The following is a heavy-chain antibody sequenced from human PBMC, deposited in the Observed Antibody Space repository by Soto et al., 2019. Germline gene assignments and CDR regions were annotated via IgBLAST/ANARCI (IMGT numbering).Heavy chain of an antibody. CDR2: MNPNSGNT. J-gene: IGHJ6*02. CDR3: ARGRYCSSTSCRYYYYYGMDV. D-gene: IGHD2-2*01. V-gene: IGHV1-8*01. Sequence: ASVKVSCKASGYTFTNYDINWVRQATGQGLEWMGWMNPNSGNTGYAQKFQGRVTMTRNTSISTAYMELSSLRSEDTAVYYCARGRYCSSTSCRYYYYYGMDVWGQGTTVTVSS. CDR1: GYTFTNYD.